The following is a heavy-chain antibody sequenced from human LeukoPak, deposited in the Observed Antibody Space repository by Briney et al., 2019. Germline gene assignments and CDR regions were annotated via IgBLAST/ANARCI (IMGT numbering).Heavy chain of an antibody. CDR1: GASFSSGDQY. CDR2: INHSGST. Sequence: SQTLSLTCTVSGASFSSGDQYWSWIRQPPGKGLEWIGEINHSGSTNYNPSLKSRVTISVDTSKNQFSLKLSSVTAADTAVYYCARGPRITIFGGRNPCAFDIWGQGTMVTVSS. CDR3: ARGPRITIFGGRNPCAFDI. J-gene: IGHJ3*02. D-gene: IGHD3-3*01. V-gene: IGHV4-34*01.